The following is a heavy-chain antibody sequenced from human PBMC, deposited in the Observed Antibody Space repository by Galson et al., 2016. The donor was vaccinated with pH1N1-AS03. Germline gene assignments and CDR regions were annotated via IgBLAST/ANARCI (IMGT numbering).Heavy chain of an antibody. J-gene: IGHJ4*02. Sequence: SLRLSCAASGFSFSYSGLSWVRQAPGKGLEWVASISGSSSYIYYRESMKGRFTISRDNAKKSLYLEISGLRAEDTAVYYCARLSSNSGSFGYLDYWGQGTLVSVSS. CDR3: ARLSSNSGSFGYLDY. V-gene: IGHV3-21*01. CDR2: ISGSSSYI. CDR1: GFSFSYSG. D-gene: IGHD1-26*01.